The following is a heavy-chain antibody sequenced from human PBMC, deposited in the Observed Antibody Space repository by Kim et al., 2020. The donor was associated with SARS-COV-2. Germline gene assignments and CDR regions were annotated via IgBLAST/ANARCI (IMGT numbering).Heavy chain of an antibody. D-gene: IGHD3-9*01. CDR3: ALRYFDWPPYYYGMDV. CDR2: ISGTGNNT. Sequence: GGSLRLSCAASGFTFSSYAMSWVRQPPGKGLEWVSGISGTGNNTYYADSVKGRFTISRDSSKNTLYLQMNSLRAEDTAVYYCALRYFDWPPYYYGMDVWGRGTTVTVSS. V-gene: IGHV3-23*01. CDR1: GFTFSSYA. J-gene: IGHJ6*02.